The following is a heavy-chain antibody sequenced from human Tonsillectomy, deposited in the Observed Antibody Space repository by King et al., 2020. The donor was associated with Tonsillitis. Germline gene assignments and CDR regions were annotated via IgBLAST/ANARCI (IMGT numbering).Heavy chain of an antibody. CDR3: GREYWGGIDI. D-gene: IGHD2-15*01. CDR2: INPSGTNT. Sequence: VQLVEAGGGLVKPGGSLRLSCAASGFTFSDYYMSWIRQAPGKGLEWISFINPSGTNTNYVDSVRGRFTLSRDNAKNSMFLQMNSLRAEETGVYYCGREYWGGIDIWGQGTMVTVSS. V-gene: IGHV3-11*06. CDR1: GFTFSDYY. J-gene: IGHJ3*02.